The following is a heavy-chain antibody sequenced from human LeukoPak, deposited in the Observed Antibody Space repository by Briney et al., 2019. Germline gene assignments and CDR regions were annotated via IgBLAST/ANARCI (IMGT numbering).Heavy chain of an antibody. D-gene: IGHD1-26*01. Sequence: SETLSLTFTVSSGSNSSYDYYWTWIRQHPGKGVEWIGYIYHSGTTYYNPSLKSRVTISVDTSENQFSLKLTAVTAADSAMYYCARYSGNYRFFDYWGPGTLVTVSS. CDR1: SGSNSSYDYY. CDR2: IYHSGTT. V-gene: IGHV4-31*03. CDR3: ARYSGNYRFFDY. J-gene: IGHJ4*02.